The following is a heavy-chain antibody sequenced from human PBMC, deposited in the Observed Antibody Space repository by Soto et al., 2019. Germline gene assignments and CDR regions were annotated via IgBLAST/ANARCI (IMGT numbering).Heavy chain of an antibody. V-gene: IGHV1-3*04. D-gene: IGHD6-25*01. CDR1: GYSFTSCA. Sequence: QVQVVQSGAEVKKPGASVRLSCKTSGYSFTSCALHWVRQAPGQGFEWMGWINTDSGTTKYSQKFQGRVTITRDASASTAYMELRSLSSEDTTIYYCVRDRAADWYLDLWGRGTLATVSS. CDR3: VRDRAADWYLDL. J-gene: IGHJ2*01. CDR2: INTDSGTT.